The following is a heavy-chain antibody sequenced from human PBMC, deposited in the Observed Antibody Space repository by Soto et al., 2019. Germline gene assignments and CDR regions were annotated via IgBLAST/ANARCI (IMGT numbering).Heavy chain of an antibody. CDR2: INPNSGGT. CDR1: GYTFTGYY. D-gene: IGHD5-18*01. CDR3: ARDRQLWLPEYYYYGMDV. V-gene: IGHV1-2*02. J-gene: IGHJ6*02. Sequence: ASVKVSCKASGYTFTGYYMHWVRQAPGQGLEWMGWINPNSGGTNYAQKFQGRVTMTRDTSISTAYMELSRLRSDDTAVYYCARDRQLWLPEYYYYGMDVWGQVTTVTVSS.